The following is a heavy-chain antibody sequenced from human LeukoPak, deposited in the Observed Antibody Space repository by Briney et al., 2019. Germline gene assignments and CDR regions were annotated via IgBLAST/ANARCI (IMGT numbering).Heavy chain of an antibody. V-gene: IGHV4-59*01. J-gene: IGHJ3*02. Sequence: SETLSLTCTVSGGSISSYYWSWIRQPPGKGLEWIGYIYYSGSTNYNPSLKSRVTISVDTSKNQFSLKLSSVTAADTAVYYCARGMTTVVTPAFDIWGQGTMVTVSS. D-gene: IGHD4-23*01. CDR1: GGSISSYY. CDR3: ARGMTTVVTPAFDI. CDR2: IYYSGST.